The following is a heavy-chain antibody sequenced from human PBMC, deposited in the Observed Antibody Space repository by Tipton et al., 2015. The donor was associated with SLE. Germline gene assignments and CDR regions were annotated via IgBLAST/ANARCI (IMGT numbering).Heavy chain of an antibody. Sequence: TLSLTCTVSGSSVSSYHWSWIRQTPGEGLEWIGEINHTGGTNYNPSLESRVTMSVDTSKNQFSLKLSSVTAADTAMYYCVRERKYVVRFRELVAPDLWGQGTAITVSS. CDR2: INHTGGT. CDR1: GSSVSSYH. V-gene: IGHV4-34*01. D-gene: IGHD1-26*01. CDR3: VRERKYVVRFRELVAPDL. J-gene: IGHJ3*01.